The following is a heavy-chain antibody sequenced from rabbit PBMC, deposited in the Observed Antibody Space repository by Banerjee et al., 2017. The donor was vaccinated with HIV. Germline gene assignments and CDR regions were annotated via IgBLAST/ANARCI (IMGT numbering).Heavy chain of an antibody. CDR2: IDPVFGST. CDR1: GFDFSSYG. D-gene: IGHD1-1*01. J-gene: IGHJ4*01. V-gene: IGHV1S47*01. Sequence: QEQLVESGGGLVQPGGSLKLSCKASGFDFSSYGVSWVRQAPGKGLEWIGYIDPVFGSTYYASWVNGRFTISSHNAQNTLYLQLNSLTAADTATYFCVREGQHMLVVVPLNLWGQGTLVTVS. CDR3: VREGQHMLVVVPLNL.